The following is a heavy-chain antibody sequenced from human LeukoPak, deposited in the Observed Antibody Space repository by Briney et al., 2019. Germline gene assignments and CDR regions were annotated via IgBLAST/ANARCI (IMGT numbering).Heavy chain of an antibody. CDR3: ARGAVATNRYYYYMDV. CDR2: IIPIFGTA. D-gene: IGHD5-24*01. J-gene: IGHJ6*03. Sequence: SVKVSCKASGGTFSSYAISWVRQAPGQGLEWMGGIIPIFGTANYAQKFQGRVTITADESTSTAYMELSSLRSEDTAVYYCARGAVATNRYYYYMDVWGKGTTVTISS. V-gene: IGHV1-69*13. CDR1: GGTFSSYA.